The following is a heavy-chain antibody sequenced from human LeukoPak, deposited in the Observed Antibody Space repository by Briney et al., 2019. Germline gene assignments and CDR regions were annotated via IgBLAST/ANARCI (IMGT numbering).Heavy chain of an antibody. CDR2: IKEDGSEK. Sequence: GGSLRLSCAASGLNFSSRWMNWVRQAPGQGLEWVASIKEDGSEKHYVDSVKGRFTISRDNSKNTLYLQMNSLRAEDTAVYYCAKDLGDYGGNSDLNYWGQGTLVTVSS. J-gene: IGHJ4*02. D-gene: IGHD4-23*01. V-gene: IGHV3-7*01. CDR3: AKDLGDYGGNSDLNY. CDR1: GLNFSSRW.